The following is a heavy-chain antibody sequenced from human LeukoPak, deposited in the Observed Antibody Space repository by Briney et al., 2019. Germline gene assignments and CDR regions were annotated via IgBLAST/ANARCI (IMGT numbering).Heavy chain of an antibody. D-gene: IGHD6-19*01. J-gene: IGHJ4*02. CDR2: INWNGGST. V-gene: IGHV3-20*04. CDR1: GFTFDDYS. Sequence: GGSLRLSCAASGFTFDDYSMSWVRQAPGKGLEWVSGINWNGGSTGYADSVKGRFTISRDNAKNSLYLQMNSLRAEDTALYYCARDSQLYSSGWYPYWGQGTLVTVSS. CDR3: ARDSQLYSSGWYPY.